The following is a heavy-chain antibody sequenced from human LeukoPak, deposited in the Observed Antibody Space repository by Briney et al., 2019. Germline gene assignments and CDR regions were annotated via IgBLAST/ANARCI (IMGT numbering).Heavy chain of an antibody. Sequence: GSLRLSCAASGFTFSSYWMSWVRQAPGKGLEWVANIKQDGSEKYYVDSVKGRFTISRDNAKNSLYLQMDSLRAEDTAVYYCARERAPYYYDSSGSQYYFDYWGQGTLVTVSS. CDR2: IKQDGSEK. V-gene: IGHV3-7*01. J-gene: IGHJ4*02. CDR1: GFTFSSYW. D-gene: IGHD3-22*01. CDR3: ARERAPYYYDSSGSQYYFDY.